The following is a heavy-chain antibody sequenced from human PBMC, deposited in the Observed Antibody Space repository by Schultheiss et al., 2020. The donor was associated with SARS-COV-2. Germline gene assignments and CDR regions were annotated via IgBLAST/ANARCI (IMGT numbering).Heavy chain of an antibody. Sequence: SETLSLTCTVSGGSISSGGYYWSWIRQPPGKGLEWVGEIYHSGSTSYNPSLKSRVTISVDKSNNQFSLKLSSVTAADTAVYYCARKGRDYDFWSGPNYGMDVWGQGTTVTVSS. CDR1: GGSISSGGYY. CDR2: IYHSGST. D-gene: IGHD3-3*01. CDR3: ARKGRDYDFWSGPNYGMDV. V-gene: IGHV4-39*07. J-gene: IGHJ6*02.